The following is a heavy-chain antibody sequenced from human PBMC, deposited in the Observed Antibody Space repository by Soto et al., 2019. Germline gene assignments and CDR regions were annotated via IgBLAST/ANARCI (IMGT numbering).Heavy chain of an antibody. Sequence: ASVKVSCKASGYIFTGYYMHWVRQAPVQGLEWMGWINPNSGDTNYTQKFQGWVTMTRDKSISTAYMELSRLRSDDTAVYYCATSRISIAVAGETEYYFDYWGQ. CDR2: INPNSGDT. CDR3: ATSRISIAVAGETEYYFDY. V-gene: IGHV1-2*04. J-gene: IGHJ4*01. D-gene: IGHD6-19*01. CDR1: GYIFTGYY.